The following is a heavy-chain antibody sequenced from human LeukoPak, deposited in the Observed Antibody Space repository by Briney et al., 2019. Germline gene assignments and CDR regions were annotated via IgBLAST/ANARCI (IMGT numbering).Heavy chain of an antibody. D-gene: IGHD2-2*01. CDR2: INPNSGGT. Sequence: ASVKVSCKASVYTFTDYYMHWVRQAPGQGREWMGWINPNSGGTNYAQKFQGRVTMTRDTSISTAYMELSRLRSDDTAVYYCAIELVVPAAREGGYWGQGTLVTVSS. CDR3: AIELVVPAAREGGY. V-gene: IGHV1-2*02. J-gene: IGHJ4*02. CDR1: VYTFTDYY.